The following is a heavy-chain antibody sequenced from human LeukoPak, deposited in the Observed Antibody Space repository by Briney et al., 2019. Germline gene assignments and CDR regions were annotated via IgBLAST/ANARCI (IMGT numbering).Heavy chain of an antibody. Sequence: GGSLRLSCAASGFTFSSYSMNWVRQAPGKGLEWVSYISSSSSTIYYADSVKGRFTISRDNAKNSLYLQMNSLRAEDTAVYYCARARGTMVRTNYYYYYYMDVWGKGTTVTISS. CDR1: GFTFSSYS. CDR3: ARARGTMVRTNYYYYYYMDV. CDR2: ISSSSSTI. J-gene: IGHJ6*03. D-gene: IGHD3-10*01. V-gene: IGHV3-48*01.